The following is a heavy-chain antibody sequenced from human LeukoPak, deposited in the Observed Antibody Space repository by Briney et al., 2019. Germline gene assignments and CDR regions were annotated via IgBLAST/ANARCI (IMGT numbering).Heavy chain of an antibody. Sequence: GGSLRLSCAASGFTFSSYSITWVRQAPGKGLEWVSSIDSSNSYIYYADSVGGRFTISRDNAKNSLYLQMNSLRAEDTAVYYCARAIAAPGTAYYFDYWGQGTLVTVSS. D-gene: IGHD6-13*01. CDR1: GFTFSSYS. CDR2: IDSSNSYI. J-gene: IGHJ4*02. CDR3: ARAIAAPGTAYYFDY. V-gene: IGHV3-21*01.